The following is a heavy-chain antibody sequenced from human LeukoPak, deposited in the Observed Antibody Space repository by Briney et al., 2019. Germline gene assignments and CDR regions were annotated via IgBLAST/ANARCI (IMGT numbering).Heavy chain of an antibody. CDR3: ASGGVVISGDAFDI. CDR2: IYHSGST. V-gene: IGHV4-38-2*02. D-gene: IGHD3-22*01. J-gene: IGHJ3*02. CDR1: GYSISSGYY. Sequence: SETLSLTCTVSGYSISSGYYWGWIRQPPGKGLEWIGSIYHSGSTYYNPSLKSRVTISVDTSKNQFSLKLSSVTAADTAVYYCASGGVVISGDAFDIWGQGTMVTVSS.